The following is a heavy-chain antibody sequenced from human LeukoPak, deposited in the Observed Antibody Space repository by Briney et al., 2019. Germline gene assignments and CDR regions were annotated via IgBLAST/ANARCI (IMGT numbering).Heavy chain of an antibody. Sequence: PSEALSLTCTVSGGSISSYYWSWIRQPAGKGLEWIGRIFTSGSANYNPSLKSRVTMSVDTSKNQFSLRLSSVTAADTAVYYCARIGYGSSGYFFDYWGQGTLVT. V-gene: IGHV4-4*07. CDR1: GGSISSYY. J-gene: IGHJ4*02. D-gene: IGHD3-22*01. CDR3: ARIGYGSSGYFFDY. CDR2: IFTSGSA.